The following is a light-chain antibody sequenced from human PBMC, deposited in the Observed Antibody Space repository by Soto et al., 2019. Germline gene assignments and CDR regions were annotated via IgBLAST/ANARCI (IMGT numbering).Light chain of an antibody. V-gene: IGKV1-5*03. CDR3: QQRSNWPPLT. J-gene: IGKJ4*01. Sequence: DTKMPQSLSPLSPLLGDGVPIICRPSQSISGWLAWYQQKPGKAPHLLIYKASSLESGVPSRFSGSGSGTDFTLTISSLEPEDFAVYYCQQRSNWPPLTFGGGTKVDI. CDR1: QSISGW. CDR2: KAS.